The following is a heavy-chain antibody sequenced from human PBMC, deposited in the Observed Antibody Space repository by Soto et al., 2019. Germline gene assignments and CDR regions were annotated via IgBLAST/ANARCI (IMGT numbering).Heavy chain of an antibody. CDR3: ASPAGYCSSTSCYTVYGMDV. J-gene: IGHJ6*02. V-gene: IGHV5-10-1*01. Sequence: GESLKISCKGSGYSFTSYWISWVRQMPGKGLEWMGRIDPSDSYTNYSPSFQGHVTISADKSISTAYLQWSSLKATDTAMYYCASPAGYCSSTSCYTVYGMDVWGQGTTVTVSS. CDR2: IDPSDSYT. D-gene: IGHD2-2*02. CDR1: GYSFTSYW.